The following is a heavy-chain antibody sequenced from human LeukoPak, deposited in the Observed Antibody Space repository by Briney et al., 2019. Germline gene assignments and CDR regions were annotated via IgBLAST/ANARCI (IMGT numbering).Heavy chain of an antibody. CDR1: GFTVSSNY. Sequence: GGSLRLSCAASGFTVSSNYMSWVRQAPGKGLEWVSVIYSGGSTYYADSVKGRFTISRDNSKNTLYLQMNSPRAEDTAVYYCARDGFTYYYYGMDVWGQGTTVTVSS. D-gene: IGHD2-2*03. J-gene: IGHJ6*02. V-gene: IGHV3-53*01. CDR2: IYSGGST. CDR3: ARDGFTYYYYGMDV.